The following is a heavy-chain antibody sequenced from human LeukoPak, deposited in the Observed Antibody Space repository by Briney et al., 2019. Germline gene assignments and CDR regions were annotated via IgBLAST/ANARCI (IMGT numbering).Heavy chain of an antibody. Sequence: SVKVSCKASGFTFTSSAMQWVRQARGQRLEWIGWIVVGSGNTNYAQKFQERVTITRDMSTSTAYMELSSLRSEDTAVHYCAAWEYYYDSSGYYYWGQGTLVTVSS. V-gene: IGHV1-58*02. CDR3: AAWEYYYDSSGYYY. J-gene: IGHJ4*02. D-gene: IGHD3-22*01. CDR1: GFTFTSSA. CDR2: IVVGSGNT.